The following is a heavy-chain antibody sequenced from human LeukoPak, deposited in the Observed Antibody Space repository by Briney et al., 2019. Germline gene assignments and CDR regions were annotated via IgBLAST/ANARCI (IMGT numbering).Heavy chain of an antibody. CDR1: GGSINTYY. D-gene: IGHD1-1*01. V-gene: IGHV4-59*12. CDR3: ARLSWTRFDY. Sequence: SETLSLTCSVSGGSINTYYWSWIRQPPGKGLEWIGYIYYSGSTNYNPSLKSRVAISVDTSKNQFSLKLSSVTAADTAVYYCARLSWTRFDYWGQGTLVTVSS. J-gene: IGHJ4*02. CDR2: IYYSGST.